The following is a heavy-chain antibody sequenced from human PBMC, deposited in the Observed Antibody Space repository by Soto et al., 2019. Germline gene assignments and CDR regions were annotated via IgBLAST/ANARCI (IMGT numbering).Heavy chain of an antibody. J-gene: IGHJ4*02. CDR2: FDPEDGET. Sequence: ASVKVSCKVSGYTLTELSMHWVRQAPGKGLEWMGGFDPEDGETIYAQKFQGRVTMTEDTSTDTAYMELSSLRSEDTAVYYCATRGYCSSTSCPDYWGQGTLVTVSS. D-gene: IGHD2-2*01. CDR3: ATRGYCSSTSCPDY. V-gene: IGHV1-24*01. CDR1: GYTLTELS.